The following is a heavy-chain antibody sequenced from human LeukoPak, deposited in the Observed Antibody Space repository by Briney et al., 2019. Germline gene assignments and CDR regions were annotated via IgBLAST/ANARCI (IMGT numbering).Heavy chain of an antibody. D-gene: IGHD1-26*01. J-gene: IGHJ6*02. V-gene: IGHV3-15*01. CDR2: IKRGRST. CDR3: KWERTVYYSLDV. Sequence: GGSLRLSCTASGFKFSDAWMTWVRQAPGKGLEWLGRIKRGRSTDYAVPVNNRFTISRDDSKNTIYLQINGLKTEDTAVYYCKWERTVYYSLDVWGQGTTVTASS. CDR1: GFKFSDAW.